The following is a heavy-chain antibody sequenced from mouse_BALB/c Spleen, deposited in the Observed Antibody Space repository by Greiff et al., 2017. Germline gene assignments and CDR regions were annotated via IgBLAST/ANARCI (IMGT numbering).Heavy chain of an antibody. CDR3: ARRDGNYPWFAY. Sequence: VQLKESGGDLVKPGGSLKLSCAASGFTFSSYGMSWVRQTPDKRLEWVATISSGGSYTYYPDSVKGRFTISRDNAKNTLYLQMSSLKSEDTAMYYCARRDGNYPWFAYWGQGTLVTVSA. J-gene: IGHJ3*01. V-gene: IGHV5-6*01. CDR1: GFTFSSYG. D-gene: IGHD2-1*01. CDR2: ISSGGSYT.